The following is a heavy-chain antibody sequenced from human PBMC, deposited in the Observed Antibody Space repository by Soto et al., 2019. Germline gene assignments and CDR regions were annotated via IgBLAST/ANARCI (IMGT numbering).Heavy chain of an antibody. Sequence: SETLSLTCTVSGGSISSYYWSWIRQPPGKGLEWIGYIYYSGSTNYNPSLKSRVTISVDTSKNQFSLKLSSVTAADTAVYYCARELNYYDSSGYYNWFDPWGQGTLVTVSS. CDR2: IYYSGST. V-gene: IGHV4-59*01. CDR3: ARELNYYDSSGYYNWFDP. J-gene: IGHJ5*02. CDR1: GGSISSYY. D-gene: IGHD3-22*01.